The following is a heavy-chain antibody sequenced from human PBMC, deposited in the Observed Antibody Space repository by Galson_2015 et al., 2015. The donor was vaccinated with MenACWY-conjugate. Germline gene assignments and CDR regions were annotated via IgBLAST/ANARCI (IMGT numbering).Heavy chain of an antibody. CDR1: RFTFNSYA. Sequence: SLRLSCAASRFTFNSYAMSWVRQAPGKGLEWVSGISGSGGSTYYADSVKGRFTISRDNSKNTLYLQMNSLRAEDTAVYYCAKDLETTPFYYSGMDVWGLGTTVTVSS. CDR3: AKDLETTPFYYSGMDV. D-gene: IGHD1-1*01. CDR2: ISGSGGST. V-gene: IGHV3-23*01. J-gene: IGHJ6*02.